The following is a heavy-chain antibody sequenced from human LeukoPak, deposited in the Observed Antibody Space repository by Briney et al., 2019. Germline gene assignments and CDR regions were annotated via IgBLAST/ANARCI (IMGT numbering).Heavy chain of an antibody. J-gene: IGHJ5*02. D-gene: IGHD3-3*01. Sequence: SETLSLTCTVAGGSDSSGSCYWSWIRHPPGKGLEWIGYIYHSESTNYNPSLKSRVTISVDTSKNQFSLKLSSVTAADTAVYYCARDVSGYWFDPWGQGTLVTVSS. CDR1: GGSDSSGSCY. CDR3: ARDVSGYWFDP. CDR2: IYHSEST. V-gene: IGHV4-61*01.